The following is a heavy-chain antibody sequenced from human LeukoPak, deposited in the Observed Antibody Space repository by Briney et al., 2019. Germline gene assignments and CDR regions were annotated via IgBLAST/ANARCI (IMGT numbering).Heavy chain of an antibody. CDR1: GGSISSGDYY. CDR3: ARGPTTPLITIFGVVPEYFQH. CDR2: IYYSGST. J-gene: IGHJ1*01. Sequence: PSETLSLTCTVSGGSISSGDYYWSWIRQPPGKGLEWIGYIYYSGSTYYNPSLESRVTISVDTSKNQFSLKLSSVTAADTAVYYCARGPTTPLITIFGVVPEYFQHWGQGTLVTVSS. D-gene: IGHD3-3*01. V-gene: IGHV4-30-4*08.